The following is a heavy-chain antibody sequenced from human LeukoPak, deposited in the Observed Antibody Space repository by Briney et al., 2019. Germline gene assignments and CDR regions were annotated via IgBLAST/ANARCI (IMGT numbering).Heavy chain of an antibody. Sequence: SVKVSCKASGGTFSSYAISWVRQAPGQGLEWMGGIIPIFGTANYAQKFQGRVTITTDESTSTAYMELSSLRSEDTAVYYCARGGAITGEVDYWGQGTLVTVPS. J-gene: IGHJ4*02. CDR1: GGTFSSYA. D-gene: IGHD7-27*01. CDR3: ARGGAITGEVDY. V-gene: IGHV1-69*05. CDR2: IIPIFGTA.